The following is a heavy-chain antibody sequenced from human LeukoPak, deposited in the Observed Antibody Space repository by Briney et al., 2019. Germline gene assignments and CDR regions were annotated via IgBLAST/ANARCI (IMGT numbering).Heavy chain of an antibody. CDR3: AKIPEGGTAGTYFDS. CDR1: GFTFSSYA. CDR2: ISYDGSNK. Sequence: GGSLRLSCAASGFTFSSYAMSWVRQAPGKGLEWVAVISYDGSNKDYADSVKGRFTISRDNSKNTLYLQMNSLRAEDTAVYYCAKIPEGGTAGTYFDSWGQGTLVTVSS. J-gene: IGHJ4*02. V-gene: IGHV3-30*18. D-gene: IGHD1-14*01.